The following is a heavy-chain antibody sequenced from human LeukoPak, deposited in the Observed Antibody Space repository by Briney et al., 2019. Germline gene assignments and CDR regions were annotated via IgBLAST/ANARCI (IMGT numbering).Heavy chain of an antibody. D-gene: IGHD3-3*01. J-gene: IGHJ5*02. CDR2: ITPIFGTA. CDR3: ARDRAITIFGVVKARWFDP. V-gene: IGHV1-69*13. Sequence: SVKVSCKASGGTFSSYAISWVRQAPGQGLEWMGGITPIFGTANYAEKFQGRVTITADESTSTAYMELSSLRSEDTAVYYCARDRAITIFGVVKARWFDPWGQGTLVTVSS. CDR1: GGTFSSYA.